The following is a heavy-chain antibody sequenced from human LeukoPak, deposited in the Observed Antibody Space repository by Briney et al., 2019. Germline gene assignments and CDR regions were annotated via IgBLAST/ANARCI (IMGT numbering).Heavy chain of an antibody. D-gene: IGHD1-14*01. CDR3: ARSSFLRDEPSTLDY. CDR1: GFSVSIYY. J-gene: IGHJ4*02. CDR2: IYGDGTT. Sequence: GGSLRLSCAASGFSVSIYYMNWVRQAPGKGLEWVSVIYGDGTTYYADSVRGRSTISRDNSKNTLYLQMNSLRVEDTAVNYCARSSFLRDEPSTLDYWGQGTLVTVSS. V-gene: IGHV3-66*01.